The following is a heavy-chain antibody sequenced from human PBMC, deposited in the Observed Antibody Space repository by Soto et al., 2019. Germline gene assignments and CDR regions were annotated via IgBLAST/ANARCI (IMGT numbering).Heavy chain of an antibody. CDR1: GYAFNGYG. Sequence: ASVKVSCKASGYAFNGYGISWVRQAPGQGLEWMGWISAYNGNSNYAQKFQDRVTMTTDSSTTTGYMELRNLISDDTAVYYCARPRGTHSYFSGMDVWGQGTTVTVSS. V-gene: IGHV1-18*01. CDR3: ARPRGTHSYFSGMDV. J-gene: IGHJ6*02. D-gene: IGHD1-1*01. CDR2: ISAYNGNS.